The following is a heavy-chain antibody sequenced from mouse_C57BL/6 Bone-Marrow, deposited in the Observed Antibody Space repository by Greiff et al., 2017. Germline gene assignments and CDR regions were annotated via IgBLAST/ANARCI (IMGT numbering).Heavy chain of an antibody. V-gene: IGHV2-3*01. CDR3: AKGYRGFAY. D-gene: IGHD2-2*01. J-gene: IGHJ3*01. CDR2: IWGDGST. Sequence: VQLQESGPGLVAPSQSLSITCTGLGFSLTRHGVNWVRQPPGKGLEWLGVIWGDGSTNYHSALISRLSISKDNSKSQVFLKLNSLQTDDTATYYCAKGYRGFAYWGQGTLVTVSA. CDR1: GFSLTRHG.